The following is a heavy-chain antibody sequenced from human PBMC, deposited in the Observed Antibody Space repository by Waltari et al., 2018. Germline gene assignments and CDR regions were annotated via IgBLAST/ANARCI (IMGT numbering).Heavy chain of an antibody. V-gene: IGHV3-23*01. CDR2: ISGRGGST. Sequence: EVQLLESGGGLVQPGGSLRLSCAASGFTFSSYAMSWVRQAPGKGLEWVSAISGRGGSTYYAESVKGRFTISRDNSKNTLYLQRNSLRAEDTAVYYCAKVRGTGTTSRPFDYWGQGTLVTVSS. J-gene: IGHJ4*02. D-gene: IGHD1-7*01. CDR1: GFTFSSYA. CDR3: AKVRGTGTTSRPFDY.